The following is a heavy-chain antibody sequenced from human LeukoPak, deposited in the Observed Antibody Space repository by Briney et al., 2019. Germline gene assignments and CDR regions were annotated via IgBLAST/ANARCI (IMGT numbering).Heavy chain of an antibody. CDR3: ARNEITPRFGTDAFDI. CDR1: GYTFTNYA. J-gene: IGHJ3*02. CDR2: MNTNTGNP. Sequence: ASVKVSCKASGYTFTNYAMNWVRQAPGQGLEWMGWMNTNTGNPTYAQGFTGRFVFSLDTSVSTAYLQISSLKAEDTAVYYCARNEITPRFGTDAFDIWGQGTMVTVSS. V-gene: IGHV7-4-1*02. D-gene: IGHD2-15*01.